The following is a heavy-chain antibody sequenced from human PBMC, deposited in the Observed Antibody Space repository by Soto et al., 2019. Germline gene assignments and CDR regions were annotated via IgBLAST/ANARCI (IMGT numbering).Heavy chain of an antibody. CDR3: AKTRSAGLYCSGGSCSAHEAFDI. D-gene: IGHD2-15*01. V-gene: IGHV4-59*08. CDR1: SGSISSYF. J-gene: IGHJ3*02. CDR2: IYYRGST. Sequence: QVQLQESGPGLVKPSETLSLTCTVSSGSISSYFWTWIRQPPGKGLEWIGYIYYRGSTNSNPSLKRRVAMSVDTSKNQFSVELSSVIAADTAIYYCAKTRSAGLYCSGGSCSAHEAFDIWGQGTMVTVSS.